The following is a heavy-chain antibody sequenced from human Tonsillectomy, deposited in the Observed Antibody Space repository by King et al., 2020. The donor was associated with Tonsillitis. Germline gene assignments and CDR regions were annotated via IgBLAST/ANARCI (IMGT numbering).Heavy chain of an antibody. D-gene: IGHD6-19*01. CDR3: SKPSSSGWYDPFAFDI. Sequence: VQLVESGGGLVQPGGSLRLSCAASGFTFSNYAISWVRQAPGKGLEWVSAISGSGCSTYYADSLKCRFTISRDNSKSTLYLLMNSLRAEDTAVYYCSKPSSSGWYDPFAFDIWGQGTRVTV. CDR2: ISGSGCST. CDR1: GFTFSNYA. V-gene: IGHV3-23*04. J-gene: IGHJ3*02.